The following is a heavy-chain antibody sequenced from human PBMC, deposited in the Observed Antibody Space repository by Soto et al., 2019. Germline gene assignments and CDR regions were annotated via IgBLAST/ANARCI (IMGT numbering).Heavy chain of an antibody. Sequence: QVQLVESGAEVKKPGASVKVSCKASGYTFTNYGISWVRQAPGQGLEWMGWISGYNGNTTYAQKFQGRVTMTTDTPTNTADMDLRRLRSDETAVYYCARDREYYYDSSGNYYYHYGMDVWGQGTTVTVS. CDR2: ISGYNGNT. CDR1: GYTFTNYG. D-gene: IGHD3-22*01. CDR3: ARDREYYYDSSGNYYYHYGMDV. V-gene: IGHV1-18*04. J-gene: IGHJ6*02.